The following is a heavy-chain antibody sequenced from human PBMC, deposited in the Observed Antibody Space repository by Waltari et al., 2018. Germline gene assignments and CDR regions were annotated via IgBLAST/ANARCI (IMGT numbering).Heavy chain of an antibody. J-gene: IGHJ6*02. D-gene: IGHD1-26*01. CDR2: ISSSSSTI. CDR1: GFTFSSYS. CDR3: ASDMTTRALLGVGMDV. Sequence: EVQLVESGGGLVQPGGSLRLSCAASGFTFSSYSMNWVRQAPGKGLEWVSYISSSSSTIYYADSVKGRFTISRDNAKNSLYLQMNSLRAEDTAVYYCASDMTTRALLGVGMDVWGQGTTVTVSS. V-gene: IGHV3-48*01.